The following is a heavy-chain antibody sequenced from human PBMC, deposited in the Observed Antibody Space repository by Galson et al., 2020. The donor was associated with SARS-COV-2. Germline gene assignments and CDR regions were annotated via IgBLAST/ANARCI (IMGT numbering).Heavy chain of an antibody. J-gene: IGHJ6*02. V-gene: IGHV4-59*01. CDR3: ARDPAPLYGDNYYYCMDV. D-gene: IGHD4-17*01. Sequence: ETSETLSLTCSVSDASMSSYYWSWIRQPPGKGLEWIGYISYSGSTSYNPSLRSRVTISVDLSKNQLSLKVTSVTAADTAVYYCARDPAPLYGDNYYYCMDVWGRGTTVTVSS. CDR1: DASMSSYY. CDR2: ISYSGST.